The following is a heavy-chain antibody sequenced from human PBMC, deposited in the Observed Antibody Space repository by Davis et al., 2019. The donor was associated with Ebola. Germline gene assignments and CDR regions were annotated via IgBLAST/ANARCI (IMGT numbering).Heavy chain of an antibody. D-gene: IGHD3-10*01. CDR2: IRYDGSNK. CDR1: GFTFSNYG. J-gene: IGHJ6*02. CDR3: AKDSLRGVIITTRLYYGMDV. Sequence: GESLKISCAASGFTFSNYGMHWVRQAPGKGLEWVAFIRYDGSNKYYADSVKGRFTISRDNSKNTLYLQMNSLRAEDTAVYYCAKDSLRGVIITTRLYYGMDVWGQGTTVTVSS. V-gene: IGHV3-30*02.